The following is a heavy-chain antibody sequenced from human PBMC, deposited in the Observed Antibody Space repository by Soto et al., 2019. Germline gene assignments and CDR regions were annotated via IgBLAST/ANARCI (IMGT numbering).Heavy chain of an antibody. Sequence: SETLSLTCTVSDGTFSDRAYYWGWIRQPPGKGLEWIGSTSFYYSGNTYYNPSLKSRVTLSADTSKKQVSLKLNSVTAADTAVYYCARLWMGERPPDSWGLGTLVTVSS. J-gene: IGHJ4*02. CDR1: DGTFSDRAYY. V-gene: IGHV4-39*01. D-gene: IGHD3-10*01. CDR2: TSFYYSGNT. CDR3: ARLWMGERPPDS.